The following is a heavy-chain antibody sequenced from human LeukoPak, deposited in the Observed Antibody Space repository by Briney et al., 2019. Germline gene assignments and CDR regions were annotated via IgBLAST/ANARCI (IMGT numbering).Heavy chain of an antibody. V-gene: IGHV3-30*04. CDR1: GFTFSSYA. CDR3: ARDPYDSSGYYLNWFDP. CDR2: ISYDGSNK. D-gene: IGHD3-22*01. Sequence: GGSLRLSCAASGFTFSSYAMHWVRQAPGKGLEWVAVISYDGSNKYYADSVKGRFTISRDNSKNTLYLQMNSVRAEDTAVYYCARDPYDSSGYYLNWFDPWGQGTLVTVSS. J-gene: IGHJ5*02.